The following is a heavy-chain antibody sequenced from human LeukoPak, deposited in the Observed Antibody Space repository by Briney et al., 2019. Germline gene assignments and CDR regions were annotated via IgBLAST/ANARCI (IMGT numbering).Heavy chain of an antibody. CDR2: IIPIFGTA. V-gene: IGHV1-69*13. CDR3: ARVGVDTAMVTYYYFDY. CDR1: GGTFSSYA. J-gene: IGHJ4*02. Sequence: SVKVSCKASGGTFSSYAISSVRQAPGQGLEWMGGIIPIFGTANYAQKYQGRVTITADESTSTAYMELSSLRSEDTAVYYCARVGVDTAMVTYYYFDYWGQGTLVTVSS. D-gene: IGHD5-18*01.